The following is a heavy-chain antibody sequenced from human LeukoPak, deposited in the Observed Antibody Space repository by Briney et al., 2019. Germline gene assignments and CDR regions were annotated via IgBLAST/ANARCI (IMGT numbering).Heavy chain of an antibody. CDR3: ARPSEYDFWSGYYQHYFDY. CDR1: GYTFTGYY. D-gene: IGHD3-3*01. V-gene: IGHV1-2*02. CDR2: INPNSGGT. Sequence: ASVKVSCKASGYTFTGYYMHWVRQAPGQGLEWMGWINPNSGGTNYAQKFQGRVTMTRDTSISTAYMELSRLRSDDTAVYYCARPSEYDFWSGYYQHYFDYWGQGTLVTVSS. J-gene: IGHJ4*02.